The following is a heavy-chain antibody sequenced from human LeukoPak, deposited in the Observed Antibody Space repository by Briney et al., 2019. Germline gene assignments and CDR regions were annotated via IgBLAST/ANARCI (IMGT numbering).Heavy chain of an antibody. CDR1: GGSISSGSYY. CDR3: ARAPVVAVAGRPGGRWFDP. Sequence: SETLSLTCTVSGGSISSGSYYWSWIRQPPGKGLEWIGYIYYSGSTNYNPSLKSRVTISVDTSKNQFSLKLSSVTAADTAVYYCARAPVVAVAGRPGGRWFDPWGQGTLVTVSS. J-gene: IGHJ5*02. CDR2: IYYSGST. V-gene: IGHV4-61*01. D-gene: IGHD6-19*01.